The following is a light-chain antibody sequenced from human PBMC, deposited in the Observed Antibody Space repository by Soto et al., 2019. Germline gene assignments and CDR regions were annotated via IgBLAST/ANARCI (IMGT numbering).Light chain of an antibody. CDR2: SAS. CDR1: QSVSSK. V-gene: IGKV3-15*01. Sequence: TQSPATLSLSPGQRATLSFRSSQSVSSKLAWYQQRPGQAPRLLIYSASTRATGIPARFSGSGSGTEFTLTISSLQSEDFAVYYCHQYNHWLTWTFGQGTKVDIK. J-gene: IGKJ1*01. CDR3: HQYNHWLTWT.